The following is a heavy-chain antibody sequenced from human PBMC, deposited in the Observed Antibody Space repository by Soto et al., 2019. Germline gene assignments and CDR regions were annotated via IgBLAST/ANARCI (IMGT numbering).Heavy chain of an antibody. CDR2: IYPGDSDT. Sequence: PGESLKISCKGSGYSFTSYGIGWVRQMPGKGLEWMGIIYPGDSDTRYSPSFQGQVTISADKSISTAYLQWSSLKASDTAMYYCARTSAAGKNYNGMDVWGQGTTVTAP. CDR3: ARTSAAGKNYNGMDV. V-gene: IGHV5-51*01. CDR1: GYSFTSYG. D-gene: IGHD6-13*01. J-gene: IGHJ6*02.